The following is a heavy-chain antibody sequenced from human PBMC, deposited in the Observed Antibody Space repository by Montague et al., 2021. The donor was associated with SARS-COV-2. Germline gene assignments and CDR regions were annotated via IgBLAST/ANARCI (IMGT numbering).Heavy chain of an antibody. CDR2: IYYSGNT. CDR1: GGSITSSAYF. V-gene: IGHV4-39*01. D-gene: IGHD2-21*02. J-gene: IGHJ6*02. CDR3: ASLGSPSYCGGDCYLRDYGMDV. Sequence: SETLSLTCTVSGGSITSSAYFWSWIRQSPGKGLEWIGTIYYSGNTYSNPSLKSRLTISMATSKSQVSLKINSVTAADTAVYFCASLGSPSYCGGDCYLRDYGMDVWGQGTRVTVSS.